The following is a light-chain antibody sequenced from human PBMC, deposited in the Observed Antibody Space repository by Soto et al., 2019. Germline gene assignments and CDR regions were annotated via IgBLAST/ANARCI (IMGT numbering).Light chain of an antibody. J-gene: IGKJ4*01. CDR1: QDISSY. V-gene: IGKV1-9*01. CDR3: QQLKSYPLS. Sequence: DIQLTQSPSFLSASVGDRVTITCRTSQDISSYLAWYQQKPGKAPQLLISAASTLQSGVSSRFSGSGSGTEFTLTISSLQPEDFATYDGQQLKSYPLSFGGGTKVEI. CDR2: AAS.